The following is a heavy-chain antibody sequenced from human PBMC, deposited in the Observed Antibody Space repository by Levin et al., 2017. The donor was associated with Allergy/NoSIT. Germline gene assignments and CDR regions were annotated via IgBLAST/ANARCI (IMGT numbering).Heavy chain of an antibody. CDR3: ARQGYCSSTTCYENWFDP. J-gene: IGHJ5*02. V-gene: IGHV3-30*04. CDR1: GFTFSSYA. Sequence: SLKISCAASGFTFSSYAIHWVRQTPGKGLEWVALISYDGSNKYYADSVKGRFTISRDNSKNTVYLQMNSLRAEDTAVYHCARQGYCSSTTCYENWFDPWGQGTLVTVS. D-gene: IGHD2-2*01. CDR2: ISYDGSNK.